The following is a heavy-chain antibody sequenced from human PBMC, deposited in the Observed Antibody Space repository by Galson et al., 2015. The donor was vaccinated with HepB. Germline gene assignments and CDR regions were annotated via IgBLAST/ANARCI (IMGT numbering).Heavy chain of an antibody. Sequence: SLRLSCAASGFTFSSYAMHWVRQAPGKGLEWVAVISYDGSNKYYADSVKGRFTISRDNSKNTLYLQMNSLRAEDTAVYYCARDYYDSSGYLYYYYYYMDVWGKGTTVTVSS. CDR1: GFTFSSYA. V-gene: IGHV3-30-3*01. J-gene: IGHJ6*03. D-gene: IGHD3-22*01. CDR3: ARDYYDSSGYLYYYYYYMDV. CDR2: ISYDGSNK.